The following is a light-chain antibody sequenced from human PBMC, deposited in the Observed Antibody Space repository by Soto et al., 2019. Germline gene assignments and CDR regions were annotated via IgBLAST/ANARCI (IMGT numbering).Light chain of an antibody. V-gene: IGLV2-11*01. Sequence: QSVLTQPRSVSGSPGQSVTISCTGTSSDVGGYNYVSWYQQHPGKAPKLMIYDVSKRPSGVPDRFSGSKSGNTASLTISGLQAEDEADYYCCSYAGSYRVFGTGTKV. CDR1: SSDVGGYNY. CDR2: DVS. CDR3: CSYAGSYRV. J-gene: IGLJ1*01.